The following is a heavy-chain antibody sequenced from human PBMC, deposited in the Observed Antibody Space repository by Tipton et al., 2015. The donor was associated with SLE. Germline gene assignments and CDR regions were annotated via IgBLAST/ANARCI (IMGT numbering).Heavy chain of an antibody. CDR3: ARAKQLVQGFDS. CDR1: GYSISTGYY. CDR2: MYQTGTT. V-gene: IGHV4-38-2*02. D-gene: IGHD6-6*01. Sequence: TLSLTCTVSGYSISTGYYWGWIRQPPGKGLEWIGNMYQTGTTDYNPSLKSRVTISIDTSKNQFSLKLSAVTAADTAVYFCARAKQLVQGFDSWGQGKLVTVSS. J-gene: IGHJ4*02.